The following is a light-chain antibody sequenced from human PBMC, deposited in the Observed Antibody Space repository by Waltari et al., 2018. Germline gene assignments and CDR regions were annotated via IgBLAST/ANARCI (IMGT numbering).Light chain of an antibody. Sequence: QSALTQPPSASGSPGQSVTISCTGTSSDVGGYNYVSWYQQHPGKAPKLMIYEVSKRASGVPDRFSGSKSGNTASLTVSGLQAEDEADYYCSSAAGSNNLVFGGGTKLTVL. J-gene: IGLJ2*01. CDR3: SSAAGSNNLV. CDR1: SSDVGGYNY. CDR2: EVS. V-gene: IGLV2-8*01.